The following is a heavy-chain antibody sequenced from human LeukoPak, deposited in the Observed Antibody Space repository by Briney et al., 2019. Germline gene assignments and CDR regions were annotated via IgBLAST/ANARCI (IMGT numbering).Heavy chain of an antibody. CDR3: ARQYYYDSSGCWYFDL. J-gene: IGHJ2*01. D-gene: IGHD3-22*01. V-gene: IGHV1-69*13. CDR1: GGTFSSYA. CDR2: IIPIFGTA. Sequence: SVKVSCKASGGTFSSYAISWVRQAPGQGLEWMGGIIPIFGTANYAQKFQGRVTITADESTSTAYMELSSLRSEDTAVYYCARQYYYDSSGCWYFDLWGRGTLVTVSS.